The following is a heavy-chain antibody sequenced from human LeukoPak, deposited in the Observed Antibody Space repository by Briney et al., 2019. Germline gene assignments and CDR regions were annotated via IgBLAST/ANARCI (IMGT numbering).Heavy chain of an antibody. CDR1: GFTFRNYW. CDR3: ARYSSSSGGASYYLDY. CDR2: ISGDGSVA. Sequence: GGSLRLSCTASGFTFRNYWMHWVRQVPGKRLVWVSRISGDGSVANYADSVQGRFTISRDNAKNMLYLQINSLRSEDTAVYFCARYSSSSGGASYYLDYWGHGTLLTVSS. D-gene: IGHD6-6*01. V-gene: IGHV3-74*01. J-gene: IGHJ4*01.